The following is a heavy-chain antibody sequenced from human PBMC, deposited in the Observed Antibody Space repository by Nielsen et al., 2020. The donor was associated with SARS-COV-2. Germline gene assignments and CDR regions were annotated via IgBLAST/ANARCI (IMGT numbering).Heavy chain of an antibody. J-gene: IGHJ6*02. CDR2: IYTSGST. CDR1: GGSISSYY. V-gene: IGHV4-4*07. Sequence: SETLSLTCTVSGGSISSYYWSWIRQPAGKGLEWIGRIYTSGSTNYNPSLKSRVTMSVDTSKNQFSLKLSSVTAADTAVYYCAGVEGRLQYPFYYYYGMDVWGQGTTVTVSS. CDR3: AGVEGRLQYPFYYYYGMDV. D-gene: IGHD4-11*01.